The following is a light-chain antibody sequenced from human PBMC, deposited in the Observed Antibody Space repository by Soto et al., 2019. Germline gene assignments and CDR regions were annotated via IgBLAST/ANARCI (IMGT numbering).Light chain of an antibody. CDR1: QSVRGW. CDR3: QQYIYLWT. V-gene: IGKV1-5*03. Sequence: DIQMTQSPSILSASVGDRVTITCRASQSVRGWLAWYQQKPGKAPKVLIYKASTLESGVPSRFSGSGYGTEFTLTISSLQPDDFATYYCQQYIYLWTFGQGTKVEVK. CDR2: KAS. J-gene: IGKJ1*01.